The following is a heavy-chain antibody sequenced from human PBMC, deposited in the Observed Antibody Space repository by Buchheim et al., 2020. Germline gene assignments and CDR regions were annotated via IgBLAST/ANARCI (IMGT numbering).Heavy chain of an antibody. J-gene: IGHJ4*02. Sequence: QVQLVESGGGVVQPGRSLRLSCAASGFTFSSSTMHWVRQAPGKGLEWVAIISYDGNNKYYADSVKGRFTISRDNSKNTLYVQMDSLRPDDTAVYYCARDHGGYDNYFDYWGQGT. V-gene: IGHV3-30-3*01. CDR2: ISYDGNNK. CDR1: GFTFSSST. D-gene: IGHD5-12*01. CDR3: ARDHGGYDNYFDY.